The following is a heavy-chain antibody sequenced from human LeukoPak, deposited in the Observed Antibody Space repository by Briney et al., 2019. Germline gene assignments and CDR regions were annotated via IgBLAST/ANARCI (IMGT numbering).Heavy chain of an antibody. CDR2: ISGSDGST. CDR3: AKGRGYCTGGSCYSDY. D-gene: IGHD2-15*01. Sequence: GGSLRLSCAASGFTVSSKYMSWVRQAPGKGLEWVSTISGSDGSTYYADSVKGRFTISRDNSKNTLYLQMNSLRVEDTAIYYCAKGRGYCTGGSCYSDYWGQGTLVTVSS. V-gene: IGHV3-23*01. J-gene: IGHJ4*02. CDR1: GFTVSSKY.